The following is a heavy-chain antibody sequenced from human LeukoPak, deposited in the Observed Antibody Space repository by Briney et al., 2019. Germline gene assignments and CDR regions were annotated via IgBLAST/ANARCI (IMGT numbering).Heavy chain of an antibody. CDR1: GYXFTGSY. V-gene: IGHV1-2*02. CDR2: INPNSGGT. CDR3: AREIDYGSDPVAWFDP. Sequence: ASVKVSCRVSGYXFTGSYIHWVRQAPGQGLEWLGWINPNSGGTTYAQKFQGRVTMTRDTSISTAYMELNRLRSDDTAMYYCAREIDYGSDPVAWFDPWGQGTLVTVSS. D-gene: IGHD3-10*01. J-gene: IGHJ5*02.